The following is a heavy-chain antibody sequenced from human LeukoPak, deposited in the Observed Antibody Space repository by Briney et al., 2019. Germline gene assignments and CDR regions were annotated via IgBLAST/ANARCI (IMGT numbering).Heavy chain of an antibody. CDR1: GFTFSSYD. CDR3: ARDIVSGSGSLDY. D-gene: IGHD3-10*01. CDR2: IGTAGDT. J-gene: IGHJ4*02. V-gene: IGHV3-13*01. Sequence: PGGSLRLSCAASGFTFSSYDMHWVRQATGKGLEWVSAIGTAGDTYYPGSVKGRFTISRDNAENMLYLQMNTLGAEDTAVYHCARDIVSGSGSLDYWGQGTLVTVSS.